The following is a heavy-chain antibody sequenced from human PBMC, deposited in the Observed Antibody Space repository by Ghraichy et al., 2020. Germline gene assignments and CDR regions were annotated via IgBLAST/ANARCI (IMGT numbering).Heavy chain of an antibody. D-gene: IGHD6-19*01. Sequence: SETLSLTCAVYGGSFSGYYWSWIRQPPGKGLEWIGEINHSGSTNYNPSLKSRVTISVDTSKNQFSLKLSSVTAADTAVYYCASRFIAVAGTDDINVDYWGQGTLVTVSS. CDR3: ASRFIAVAGTDDINVDY. CDR2: INHSGST. V-gene: IGHV4-34*01. CDR1: GGSFSGYY. J-gene: IGHJ4*02.